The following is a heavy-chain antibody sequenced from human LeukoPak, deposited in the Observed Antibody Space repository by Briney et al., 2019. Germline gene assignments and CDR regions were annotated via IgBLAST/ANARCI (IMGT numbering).Heavy chain of an antibody. CDR3: ARERFSSGWYYYFDY. CDR2: IYSGGST. V-gene: IGHV3-53*04. D-gene: IGHD6-19*01. CDR1: GFTVSSNY. Sequence: PGGSLRLSCAASGFTVSSNYMSWVRQAPGKGLEWVSVIYSGGSTYYADSVKGRFTISRHNSKNTLYLQMNSLRAEDTAVYYCARERFSSGWYYYFDYWGQGTLVTVS. J-gene: IGHJ4*02.